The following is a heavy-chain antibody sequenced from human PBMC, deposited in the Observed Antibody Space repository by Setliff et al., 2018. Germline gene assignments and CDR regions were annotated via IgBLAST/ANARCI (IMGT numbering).Heavy chain of an antibody. CDR2: ISPYNGHT. CDR3: ARLFQGYDYYKKFDS. D-gene: IGHD3-10*01. V-gene: IGHV1-18*01. Sequence: ASVKVSCKTSDYLLTSYGLTWARQAPGQGLDWMGWISPYNGHTNYAQKFQDRVTMTTETSTKTAYMELRTLRSDDTAVYFCARLFQGYDYYKKFDSWGQGTLVTVSS. CDR1: DYLLTSYG. J-gene: IGHJ4*02.